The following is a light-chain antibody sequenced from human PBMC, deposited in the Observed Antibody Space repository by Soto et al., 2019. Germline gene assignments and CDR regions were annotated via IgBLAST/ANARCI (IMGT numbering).Light chain of an antibody. CDR2: DAS. V-gene: IGKV1-33*01. Sequence: DIQMTQSPSSLSVSVGARVTITCQASQDISNYLNWYQQKPGKAPKLLIYDASNLETGVPSRFSGSGSGTDFTYTISSLQPEDIATYYCQQYDNLFTFGPGTKVHIK. CDR3: QQYDNLFT. CDR1: QDISNY. J-gene: IGKJ3*01.